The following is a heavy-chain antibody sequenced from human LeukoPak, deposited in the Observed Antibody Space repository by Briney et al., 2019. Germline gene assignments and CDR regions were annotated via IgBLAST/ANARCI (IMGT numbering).Heavy chain of an antibody. Sequence: QAGGSLRLSCAASGFTFGNAWMTWVRQAPGKGLEWVGRIKSKTDGGTADYAAPVKGRFTISRDDSKNTLCLQMNSMQTQHTPVYNSTTDRLNYSGSSSYCGDNWGQGTLVTVSS. D-gene: IGHD3-10*01. CDR2: IKSKTDGGTA. CDR3: TTDRLNYSGSSSYCGDN. CDR1: GFTFGNAW. V-gene: IGHV3-15*01. J-gene: IGHJ4*02.